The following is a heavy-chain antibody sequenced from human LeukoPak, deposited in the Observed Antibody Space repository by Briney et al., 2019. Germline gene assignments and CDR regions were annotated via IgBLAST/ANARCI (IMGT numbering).Heavy chain of an antibody. D-gene: IGHD3-10*01. CDR2: ISYNGNNK. CDR3: PLSGHY. V-gene: IGHV3-30*03. Sequence: QPGGSLRLSCAASGFTFSNSGMHWVRQAPGKGLEWVAVISYNGNNKYYADSVKGRFTISRDNSKNTLYLQMNSLRAEDTAVYYCPLSGHYGGQGTLVTVSS. CDR1: GFTFSNSG. J-gene: IGHJ4*02.